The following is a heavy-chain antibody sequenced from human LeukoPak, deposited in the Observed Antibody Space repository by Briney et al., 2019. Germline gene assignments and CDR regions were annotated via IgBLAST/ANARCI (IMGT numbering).Heavy chain of an antibody. CDR3: AKERLSYLGYVDY. V-gene: IGHV3-33*06. D-gene: IGHD2/OR15-2a*01. Sequence: GTLLILCCVAGGSICSNRGIRCGRPAPGGGVEGGAVIWFDGSKKYYADSLKGRFTISRDNHNSTLYLQMSSLRAEDTAVYYCAKERLSYLGYVDYGGQGTLVTVSS. CDR2: IWFDGSKK. J-gene: IGHJ4*02. CDR1: GSICSNRG.